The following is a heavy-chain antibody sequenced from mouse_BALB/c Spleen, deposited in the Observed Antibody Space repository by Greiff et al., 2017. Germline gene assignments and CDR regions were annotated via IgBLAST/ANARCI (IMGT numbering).Heavy chain of an antibody. CDR1: GYTFTSYT. Sequence: VQLQQSAAELARPGASVKMSCKASGYTFTSYTMHWVKQRPGQGLEWIGYINPSSGYTEYNQKFKDKTTLTADKSSSTAYMQLSSLTSEDSAVYYCARSGNYVGYAMDYWGQGTSVTVSS. CDR3: ARSGNYVGYAMDY. V-gene: IGHV1-4*02. CDR2: INPSSGYT. J-gene: IGHJ4*01. D-gene: IGHD2-1*01.